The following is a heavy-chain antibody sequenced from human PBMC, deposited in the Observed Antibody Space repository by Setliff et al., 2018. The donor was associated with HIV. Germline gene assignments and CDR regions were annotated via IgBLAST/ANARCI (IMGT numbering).Heavy chain of an antibody. CDR1: GGSISSSSYY. V-gene: IGHV4-39*07. D-gene: IGHD6-6*01. CDR3: AGGMDDSRSSVWYY. Sequence: SETLSLTCTVSGGSISSSSYYWGWIRQPPGKGLEWIGRVYYSGSTDYNPSLKSRVTISVDTSKNQFSLKLSSVTAADTAVYYCAGGMDDSRSSVWYYWGQGTLVTVSS. J-gene: IGHJ4*02. CDR2: VYYSGST.